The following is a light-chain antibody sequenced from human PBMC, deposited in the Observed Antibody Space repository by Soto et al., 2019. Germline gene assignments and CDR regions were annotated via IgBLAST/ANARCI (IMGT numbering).Light chain of an antibody. J-gene: IGLJ3*02. Sequence: QSVLTQPPSASGTPGQRVTISRSGSSSNIGSNYVYWYQQLPGTAPKLLIYRNNQRPSGVPDRFSGSKSGTSASLAISGLRSEDEADYCCAAWDDSLSGWVFGGGTKLTVL. CDR1: SSNIGSNY. V-gene: IGLV1-47*01. CDR2: RNN. CDR3: AAWDDSLSGWV.